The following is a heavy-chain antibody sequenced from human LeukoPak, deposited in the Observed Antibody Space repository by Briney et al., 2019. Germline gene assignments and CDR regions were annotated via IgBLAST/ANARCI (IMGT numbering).Heavy chain of an antibody. D-gene: IGHD3-9*01. V-gene: IGHV1-69*05. CDR2: IIPIFGTA. J-gene: IGHJ5*02. CDR1: GGTISSYP. Sequence: SVKVSCKASGGTISSYPISWVRQAPGQGLEWMGRIIPIFGTANYAQKFQGRVTITTDESTSTAYMELSSLRSEDTAVYYCARDKTIFGPPAWFDPWGQGTLVTVSS. CDR3: ARDKTIFGPPAWFDP.